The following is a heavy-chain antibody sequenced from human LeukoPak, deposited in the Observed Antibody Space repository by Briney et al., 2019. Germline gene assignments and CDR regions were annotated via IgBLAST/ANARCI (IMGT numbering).Heavy chain of an antibody. Sequence: GGSLRLSCAASGFTFSSYGMHWVRQAPGKGLEWVAFIRYDGSNKYYADSVKGRFTISRDNSKNTLYLQMNSLRAEDTAVYYCAKTSLQLSSLYYYMDVWGKGTTVTVSS. CDR2: IRYDGSNK. J-gene: IGHJ6*03. CDR3: AKTSLQLSSLYYYMDV. D-gene: IGHD5-18*01. V-gene: IGHV3-30*02. CDR1: GFTFSSYG.